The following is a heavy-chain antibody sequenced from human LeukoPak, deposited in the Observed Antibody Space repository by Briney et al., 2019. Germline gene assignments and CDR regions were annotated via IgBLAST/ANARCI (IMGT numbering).Heavy chain of an antibody. J-gene: IGHJ1*01. V-gene: IGHV3-23*01. Sequence: PGGSLRLSCAASGFTFSSYAMSWVRQAPGKGLAWVSTISGGSGSTYCADSVKGRFTISRDNSKNTLYLQMNSLRAEDTAVYYCAKGDVYSGNWYLPYFQHWGQGTLVTVSS. CDR2: ISGGSGST. D-gene: IGHD6-13*01. CDR1: GFTFSSYA. CDR3: AKGDVYSGNWYLPYFQH.